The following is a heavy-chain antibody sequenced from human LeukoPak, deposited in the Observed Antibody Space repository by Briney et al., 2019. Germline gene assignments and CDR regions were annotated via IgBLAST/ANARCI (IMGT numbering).Heavy chain of an antibody. V-gene: IGHV3-66*02. CDR2: IYSGGST. CDR3: ARAVFGVVIILSY. D-gene: IGHD3-3*01. J-gene: IGHJ4*02. CDR1: GFTVSSNY. Sequence: GGSLRLSCAASGFTVSSNYMSWVRQAPGKGPEWVSVIYSGGSTYYADSVKGRFTISRDNSKNTLYLQMNSLRAEDTAVYYSARAVFGVVIILSYWGQGTLVTVSS.